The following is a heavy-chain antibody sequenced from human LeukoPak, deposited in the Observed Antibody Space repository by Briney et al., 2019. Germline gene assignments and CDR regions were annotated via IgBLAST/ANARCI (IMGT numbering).Heavy chain of an antibody. V-gene: IGHV3-7*01. J-gene: IGHJ4*02. CDR2: IKTDGSLT. CDR1: GFTFSSYW. D-gene: IGHD7-27*01. CDR3: ARDLNWETY. Sequence: PGGSLRLSCVASGFTFSSYWMTWVRQAPGKGLEWVANIKTDGSLTYYVDSVKGRFTISGDNAKNSLYLQMNSLRAEDTAVYYCARDLNWETYWGQGTLVTISS.